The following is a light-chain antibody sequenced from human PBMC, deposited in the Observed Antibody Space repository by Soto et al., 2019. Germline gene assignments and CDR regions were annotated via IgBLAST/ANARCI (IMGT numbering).Light chain of an antibody. CDR2: KAS. J-gene: IGKJ1*01. CDR1: LTISRW. CDR3: QHYHSYSEA. Sequence: DIHIAYSSWTLSLSLVDRVTITCRASLTISRWLAWYQQKPGKAPKLLIYKASTLKSGVPSRFSGSGSGTEFTLTISSLQPDDFATYYCQHYHSYSEAFGQGTKVDIK. V-gene: IGKV1-5*03.